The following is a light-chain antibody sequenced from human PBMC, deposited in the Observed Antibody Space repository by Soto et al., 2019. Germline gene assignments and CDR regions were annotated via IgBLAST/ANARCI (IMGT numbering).Light chain of an antibody. Sequence: EIVLTHSPATLSLSPGERAALSCRASQSVSSYLAWYQQKPGQAPRLLIYDASKRATGIPARFSGSGSGTDFTLTISSLEPEDFAVYFCQQRRNWPSTFGGGTKVDIK. CDR2: DAS. J-gene: IGKJ4*01. V-gene: IGKV3-11*01. CDR3: QQRRNWPST. CDR1: QSVSSY.